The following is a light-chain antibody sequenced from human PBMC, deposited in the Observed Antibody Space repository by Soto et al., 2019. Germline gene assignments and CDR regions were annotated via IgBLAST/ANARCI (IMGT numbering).Light chain of an antibody. J-gene: IGLJ2*01. CDR1: SSNIGNNY. Sequence: QSVLTQPPSVSAAPGQKVTISCSGSSSNIGNNYVSWYQQLPGAAPKRLIYGNNKRPSGIPDRISGSKSGTSATLGITGLQTGDEADYYCGTWDSSLSAEVFGGGIKLTVL. CDR3: GTWDSSLSAEV. V-gene: IGLV1-51*01. CDR2: GNN.